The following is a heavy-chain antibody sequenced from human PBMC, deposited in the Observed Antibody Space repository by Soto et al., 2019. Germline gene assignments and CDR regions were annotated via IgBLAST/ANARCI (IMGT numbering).Heavy chain of an antibody. D-gene: IGHD2-15*01. Sequence: ASVKVSCKASGYTFTGYYMHWVRQAPGQGLEWMGWINPNSGGTNYAQKFQGRVTMTRDTSISTAYMELSRLRPDDTAVYYCARVNVVVVAATRECYFDYWGQGTLVTVSS. CDR1: GYTFTGYY. V-gene: IGHV1-2*02. J-gene: IGHJ4*02. CDR2: INPNSGGT. CDR3: ARVNVVVVAATRECYFDY.